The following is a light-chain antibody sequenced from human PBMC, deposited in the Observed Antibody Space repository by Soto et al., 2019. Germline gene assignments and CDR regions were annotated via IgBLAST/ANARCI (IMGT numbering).Light chain of an antibody. Sequence: QSALTQPASVSGSPRQSITISCTGASSDVGSYTYVSWYQQHPGKAPKLMIYEVSNRPSGVSNRFSGSKSGNTASLTISGLQAEDEADYYCSSYTSSSTLDVVFGGGTKLTVL. V-gene: IGLV2-14*01. CDR2: EVS. J-gene: IGLJ2*01. CDR3: SSYTSSSTLDVV. CDR1: SSDVGSYTY.